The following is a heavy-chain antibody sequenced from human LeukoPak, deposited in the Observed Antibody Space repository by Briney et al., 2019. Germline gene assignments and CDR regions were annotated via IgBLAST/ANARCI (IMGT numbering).Heavy chain of an antibody. CDR2: INTNTGNP. Sequence: ASVKVSCKASGCTFTSYAMNWVRQAPGQGLEWMGWINTNTGNPTYAQGFTGRFVFSLDTSVSTAYLQISSLKAEDTAVYYCAREEAYCGGDCYEAQSYWGQGTLVTVSS. V-gene: IGHV7-4-1*02. J-gene: IGHJ4*02. D-gene: IGHD2-21*02. CDR1: GCTFTSYA. CDR3: AREEAYCGGDCYEAQSY.